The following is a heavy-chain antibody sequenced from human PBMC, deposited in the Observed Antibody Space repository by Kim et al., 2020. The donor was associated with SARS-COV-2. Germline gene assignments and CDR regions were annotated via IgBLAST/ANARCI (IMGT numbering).Heavy chain of an antibody. Sequence: SETLSLTCAVYGGSFSDYNWSWIRQPPGKGLEWLGEINHSGRTNLSPSLKSRITISVDTSKSQFSLRLKSMTATDTAVYYCARGRAGVVPAPILGPGPYYDYYAMDVWGRGTPVAVSS. V-gene: IGHV4-34*01. CDR3: ARGRAGVVPAPILGPGPYYDYYAMDV. J-gene: IGHJ6*02. D-gene: IGHD2-2*02. CDR2: INHSGRT. CDR1: GGSFSDYN.